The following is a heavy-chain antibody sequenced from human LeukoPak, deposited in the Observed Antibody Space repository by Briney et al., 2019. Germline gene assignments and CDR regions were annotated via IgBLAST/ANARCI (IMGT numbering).Heavy chain of an antibody. Sequence: GGSLRLSCAASGFTFSSYSMNWVRQAPGKGLEWVSSISSSSSYIYYGDSVKGRFTISRDNAKNSLYLQMNSLRAEDTAVYYCARDLALGYYDFWSGYYLHVDVWGKGTTVTVSS. V-gene: IGHV3-21*01. CDR3: ARDLALGYYDFWSGYYLHVDV. J-gene: IGHJ6*04. D-gene: IGHD3-3*01. CDR2: ISSSSSYI. CDR1: GFTFSSYS.